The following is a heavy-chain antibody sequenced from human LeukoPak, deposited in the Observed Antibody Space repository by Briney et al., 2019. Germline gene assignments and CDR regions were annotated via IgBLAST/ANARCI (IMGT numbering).Heavy chain of an antibody. J-gene: IGHJ4*02. V-gene: IGHV4-59*01. CDR3: ARGGVYFEY. CDR2: IYYSGST. D-gene: IGHD3-16*01. CDR1: GASISSYY. Sequence: PSETLSLTCTVSGASISSYYWSWIRQPPGKGLEWIADIYYSGSTNYNPSLKSRVTISVDTSKNQFSLKLSSVPAADTAVYYCARGGVYFEYWGQGTLVTVSS.